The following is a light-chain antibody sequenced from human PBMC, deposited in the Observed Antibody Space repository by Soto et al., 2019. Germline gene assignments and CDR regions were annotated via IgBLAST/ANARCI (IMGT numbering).Light chain of an antibody. Sequence: DIQMTQSPSSVSASVGDRVTITCRASQDISSWLAWYQQQPGKAPKLLIYAASSLQSGVPSRFSGSGSGTDFTLTISSLQPEDFATYYCQQANSPYTFGHGTKLEIK. CDR3: QQANSPYT. J-gene: IGKJ2*01. CDR2: AAS. V-gene: IGKV1-12*01. CDR1: QDISSW.